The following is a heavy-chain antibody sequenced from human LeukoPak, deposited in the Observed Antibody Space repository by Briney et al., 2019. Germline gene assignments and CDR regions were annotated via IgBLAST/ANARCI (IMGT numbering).Heavy chain of an antibody. CDR3: ARKFVPYCSSTSCVGYFDY. Sequence: PSETLSLTCTVSGGSISSSSYYWSWIRQPPGKGLEWIGYIYYSGSTNYNPSLKSRVTISVDTSKNQFSLKLSSVTAADTAVYYCARKFVPYCSSTSCVGYFDYWGQGTLVTVSS. D-gene: IGHD2-2*01. CDR1: GGSISSSSYY. V-gene: IGHV4-61*01. J-gene: IGHJ4*02. CDR2: IYYSGST.